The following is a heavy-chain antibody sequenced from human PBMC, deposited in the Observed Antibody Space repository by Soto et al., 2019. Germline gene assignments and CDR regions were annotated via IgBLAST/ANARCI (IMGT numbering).Heavy chain of an antibody. V-gene: IGHV1-18*01. CDR2: ISAYNGNT. J-gene: IGHJ5*02. CDR3: AVAAAGDNWFDP. CDR1: GYTFTSYG. Sequence: AASVKVSCKASGYTFTSYGISWVRQAPGQGLEWMGWISAYNGNTNYAQKLQGRVTMTTDTSTSTAYMELRSLRSDDTAVYYCAVAAAGDNWFDPWGQGTLVTVSS. D-gene: IGHD6-13*01.